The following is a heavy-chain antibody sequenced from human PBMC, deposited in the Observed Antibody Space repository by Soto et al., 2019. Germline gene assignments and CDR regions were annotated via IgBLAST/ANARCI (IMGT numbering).Heavy chain of an antibody. D-gene: IGHD5-18*01. CDR3: AAEALTKYTAMATYYYYGMDA. Sequence: GASVKVSCKASGFTFTSSAVQWVRQARGQRLEWIGWIVVGSGNTNYAQKFQERVTITRDMSTSTAYMELSSLRSEDTAVYYCAAEALTKYTAMATYYYYGMDAWGQGTTVTVSS. V-gene: IGHV1-58*01. CDR2: IVVGSGNT. CDR1: GFTFTSSA. J-gene: IGHJ6*02.